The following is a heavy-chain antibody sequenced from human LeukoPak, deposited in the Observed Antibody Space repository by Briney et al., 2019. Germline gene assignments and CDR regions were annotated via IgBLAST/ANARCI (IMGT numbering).Heavy chain of an antibody. CDR3: ARLEGSSYY. CDR1: GGSLSRYY. D-gene: IGHD2-15*01. CDR2: IYYSGST. J-gene: IGHJ4*02. Sequence: SETLSLTCTVSGGSLSRYYWNWIRQPPGKGLEWIGYIYYSGSTNYNPSLKSRVTISVDTSKNQFSLKLSSVTAADTAVYYCARLEGSSYYWGQGTLVTVSS. V-gene: IGHV4-59*08.